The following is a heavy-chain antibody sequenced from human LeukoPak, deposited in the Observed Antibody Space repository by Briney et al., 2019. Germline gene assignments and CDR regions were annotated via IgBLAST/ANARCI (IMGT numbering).Heavy chain of an antibody. CDR3: ARGYDYSSSWYYFDY. Sequence: SQTLSLTCTVSGGSISSGGYYWSWIRQPPGKGLEWIGYIYHSASTYYNPSLKSRVTISVGRSNNQFSLKLSSVTAADTAVYYCARGYDYSSSWYYFDYWGQGTLVTVSS. D-gene: IGHD6-13*01. CDR1: GGSISSGGYY. J-gene: IGHJ4*02. CDR2: IYHSAST. V-gene: IGHV4-30-2*01.